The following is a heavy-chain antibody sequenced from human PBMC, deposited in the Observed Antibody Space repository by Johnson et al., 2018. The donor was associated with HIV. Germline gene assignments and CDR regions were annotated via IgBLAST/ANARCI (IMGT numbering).Heavy chain of an antibody. J-gene: IGHJ3*02. Sequence: VQLVESGGGVVQPGRSLRLSCASSGFTFSSYAMHWVRQAPGKGLEWVAVISYDGSNKYYADSVKGRFTISRDNSKNTLYLQMNSLRAEDTAVYYCARRYSGSYGAFDIWGQGTMVTVSS. CDR1: GFTFSSYA. CDR2: ISYDGSNK. CDR3: ARRYSGSYGAFDI. V-gene: IGHV3-30*04. D-gene: IGHD1-26*01.